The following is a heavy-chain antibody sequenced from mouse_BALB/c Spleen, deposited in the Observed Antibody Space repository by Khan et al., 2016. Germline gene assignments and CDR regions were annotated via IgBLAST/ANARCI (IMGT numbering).Heavy chain of an antibody. V-gene: IGHV9-3-1*01. D-gene: IGHD1-1*01. CDR1: GYTFTNYG. CDR3: ARYRYYYGSSRYFDV. Sequence: QIQLVQSGPELKKPGKTVKISCKASGYTFTNYGMNWVKQAPGKGLKWMGWTNTYSGESTYADDFKGRFAFSLETSANTAYLQINNLKNEDTATYFCARYRYYYGSSRYFDVWGAGTTVTVSS. J-gene: IGHJ1*01. CDR2: TNTYSGES.